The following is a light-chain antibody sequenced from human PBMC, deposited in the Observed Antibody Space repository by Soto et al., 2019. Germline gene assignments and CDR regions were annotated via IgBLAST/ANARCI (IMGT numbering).Light chain of an antibody. J-gene: IGKJ1*01. Sequence: DIQMTQSPSTLSASVGDRVTITCRASQSISSWSAWYQQKPGKAPKLLIYDASSLDSGVPSRFSGSGSGTEFTLTISSLQPDDFATYYCQQYNSYSFGQGTKVDIK. CDR2: DAS. V-gene: IGKV1-5*01. CDR3: QQYNSYS. CDR1: QSISSW.